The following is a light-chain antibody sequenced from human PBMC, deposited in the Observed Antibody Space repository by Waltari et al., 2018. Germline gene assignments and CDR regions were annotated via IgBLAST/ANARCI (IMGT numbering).Light chain of an antibody. CDR1: QTVTNY. CDR2: AAS. V-gene: IGKV3-11*01. J-gene: IGKJ2*01. CDR3: QQRYNWPNT. Sequence: EIVLTQSPATLSLSPGERATLSCWASQTVTNYLAWYQQKPGQAPRLLIFAASNRATGVPARFSGSGSGTDFTLTISSLEPEDVAVYYCQQRYNWPNTFGQGTRLDMK.